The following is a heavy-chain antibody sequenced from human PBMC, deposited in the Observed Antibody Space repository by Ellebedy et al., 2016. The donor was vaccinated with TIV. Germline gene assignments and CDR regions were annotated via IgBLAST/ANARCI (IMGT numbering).Heavy chain of an antibody. CDR2: ISSTNKYI. CDR1: GFTVGSKY. D-gene: IGHD2-15*01. J-gene: IGHJ4*02. Sequence: PGGSLRLSCAASGFTVGSKYMTWVRQAPGKGLEWVSCISSTNKYIYYADSVTGRFTVSRDNAKDSLYLQMNSLRAEDTAIYYCARVGVIAANDYWGQGTLVTVSS. V-gene: IGHV3-21*01. CDR3: ARVGVIAANDY.